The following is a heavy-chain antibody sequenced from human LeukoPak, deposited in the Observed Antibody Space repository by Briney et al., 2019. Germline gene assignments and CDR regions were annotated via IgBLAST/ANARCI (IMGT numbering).Heavy chain of an antibody. CDR3: ALVFIAVAGISEVWWFDP. Sequence: ASVEVSCKVSGYTLTELSMHWVRQAPGKGLEWMGGFDPEDGETIYAQKFQGRVTMTEDTSTDTAYMELSSLRSEDTAVYYCALVFIAVAGISEVWWFDPWGQGTLVTVSS. CDR2: FDPEDGET. CDR1: GYTLTELS. D-gene: IGHD6-19*01. V-gene: IGHV1-24*01. J-gene: IGHJ5*02.